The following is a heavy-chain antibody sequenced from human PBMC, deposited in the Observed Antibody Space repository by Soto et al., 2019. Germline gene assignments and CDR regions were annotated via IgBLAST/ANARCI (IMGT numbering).Heavy chain of an antibody. CDR2: LSYAGDT. CDR1: GFTLTTYD. J-gene: IGHJ6*03. V-gene: IGHV3-13*01. CDR3: AKGPHSASGYYYMDV. D-gene: IGHD3-10*01. Sequence: EVQLVESGGGLVQPGGSLRLSCAASGFTLTTYDMHWVRQATGKGLEWVATLSYAGDTYYPGSVKGRFTVSRESAKSSLYLQINSLTAGDTAVYYRAKGPHSASGYYYMDVWGKGTTVTVSS.